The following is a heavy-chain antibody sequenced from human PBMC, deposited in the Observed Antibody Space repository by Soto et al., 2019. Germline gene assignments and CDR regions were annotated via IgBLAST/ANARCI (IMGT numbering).Heavy chain of an antibody. V-gene: IGHV3-23*01. CDR3: ATQDCSGAACSPPG. Sequence: EVQLLESGGGLVQLGGSLRLSCAASGFPFGRSVMSWVRKAPGMGLEWVSTIISDTARTHYADSVKGRFTISRDSSKNTMFLQMNSLRAADTAVYYCATQDCSGAACSPPGWGQGTLVTVSS. CDR1: GFPFGRSV. J-gene: IGHJ4*02. CDR2: IISDTART. D-gene: IGHD2-15*01.